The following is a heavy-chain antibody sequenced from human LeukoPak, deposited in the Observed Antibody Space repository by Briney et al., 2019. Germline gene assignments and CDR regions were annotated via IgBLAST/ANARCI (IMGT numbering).Heavy chain of an antibody. CDR1: GFTFSSYG. D-gene: IGHD2-2*02. CDR2: ISYDGSNK. J-gene: IGHJ4*02. V-gene: IGHV3-30*18. Sequence: GGSLRLSCAASGFTFSSYGMHWVRQAPGKGLEWVAVISYDGSNKYYADSAKGRFTISRDNSKNTLYLQMNSLRAEDTAVYYCAKDRDLYCSSTSCYTYYFDYWGQGTLVTVSS. CDR3: AKDRDLYCSSTSCYTYYFDY.